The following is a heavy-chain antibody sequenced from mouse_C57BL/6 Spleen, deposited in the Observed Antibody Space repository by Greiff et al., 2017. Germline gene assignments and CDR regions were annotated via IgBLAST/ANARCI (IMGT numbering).Heavy chain of an antibody. CDR1: GYAFTNYL. CDR2: INPGSGGT. V-gene: IGHV1-54*01. CDR3: ARAGYSNYVWYFDV. Sequence: QVQLQQSGAELVRPGTSVKVSCKASGYAFTNYLIEWVKQRPGQGLEWIGVINPGSGGTKYNEKFKGKATLTADKSSSTAYMQLSSLTSEDSAVYFCARAGYSNYVWYFDVWGTGTTVTVSS. J-gene: IGHJ1*03. D-gene: IGHD2-5*01.